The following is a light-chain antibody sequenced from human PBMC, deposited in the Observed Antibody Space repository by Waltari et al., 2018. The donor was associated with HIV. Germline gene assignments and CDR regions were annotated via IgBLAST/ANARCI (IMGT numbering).Light chain of an antibody. CDR3: QSFDSSLSVL. CDR1: TSNIGAGYD. CDR2: GNI. J-gene: IGLJ3*02. Sequence: QSALTQPPSVSGAPGQTVTISCAGNTSNIGAGYDVHWYQHLPGTAPRLLIYGNIDRPSWVPDRFSGSKSGSSASLAITGLQADDEADYYCQSFDSSLSVLFGGGTKLTVL. V-gene: IGLV1-40*01.